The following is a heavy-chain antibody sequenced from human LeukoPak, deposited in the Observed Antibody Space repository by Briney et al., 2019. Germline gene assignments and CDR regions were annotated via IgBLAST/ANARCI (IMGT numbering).Heavy chain of an antibody. J-gene: IGHJ5*02. CDR2: IYSGGST. Sequence: GGSLRLSCAASGFTVSSNYMSWVRQAPGKGLEWVSVIYSGGSTNYADSVKGRFTISRDNAKNTLSLQINTLSAEDTAVYCCVRSWGTGWFDPWGQGTLVTVSS. D-gene: IGHD3-16*01. CDR1: GFTVSSNY. CDR3: VRSWGTGWFDP. V-gene: IGHV3-53*01.